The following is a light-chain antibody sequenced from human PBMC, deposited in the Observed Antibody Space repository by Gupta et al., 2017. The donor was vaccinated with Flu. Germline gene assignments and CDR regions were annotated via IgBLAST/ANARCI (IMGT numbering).Light chain of an antibody. CDR2: GAS. CDR1: QSVSGN. V-gene: IGKV3-15*01. J-gene: IGKJ3*01. Sequence: EIEMTQSPATLSVSPGERATLSCRASQSVSGNLAWYQQKPGQAPSLLIYGASTRASDIPSRFSGSGSGTXFTLTIXSLQSEDFAVYYCQQHHNWLRTFGXGTKVEIK. CDR3: QQHHNWLRT.